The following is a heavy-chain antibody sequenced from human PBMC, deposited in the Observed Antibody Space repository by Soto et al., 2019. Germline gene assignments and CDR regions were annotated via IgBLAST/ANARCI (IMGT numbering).Heavy chain of an antibody. D-gene: IGHD5-12*01. CDR1: GGSISSSSYY. J-gene: IGHJ4*02. V-gene: IGHV4-39*01. CDR3: ARQPISAHGYSGYDPDPY. Sequence: QLQLQESGPGLVKPSETLSLTCTVSGGSISSSSYYWGWIRQPPGKGLEWIGNIYYSGSTYYNPSLKSRVTISVDTSKNQFSLKLSSVTAADTAVYYCARQPISAHGYSGYDPDPYWGQGTLVTVSS. CDR2: IYYSGST.